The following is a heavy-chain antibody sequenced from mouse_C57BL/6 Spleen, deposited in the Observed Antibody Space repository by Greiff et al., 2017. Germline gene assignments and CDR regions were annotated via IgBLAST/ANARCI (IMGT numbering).Heavy chain of an antibody. CDR2: INPGSGGT. CDR3: ARSPIYYGYDWLAY. Sequence: QVQLQQSGAELVRPGTSVTLSCKASGYAFTNYLIEWVKQRPGQGLEWIGVINPGSGGTNYNEKFKGKATLTADKSSSTAYMQLSSLTSEDSAVYFCARSPIYYGYDWLAYWGQGTMVTVSA. CDR1: GYAFTNYL. V-gene: IGHV1-54*01. D-gene: IGHD2-2*01. J-gene: IGHJ3*01.